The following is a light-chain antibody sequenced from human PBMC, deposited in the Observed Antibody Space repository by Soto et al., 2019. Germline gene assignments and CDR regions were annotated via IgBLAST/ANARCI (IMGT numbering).Light chain of an antibody. CDR2: DAS. CDR1: QDISNY. Sequence: DLQMTQSPSSLSASVGDRVTITCRASQDISNYLNWYQQRPGKAPKLLIYDASNLERGVPSRFSGTRSGTHFTFAITSLQPEDVATYYCQQSDSLPITFAQGTRLEI. CDR3: QQSDSLPIT. J-gene: IGKJ5*01. V-gene: IGKV1-33*01.